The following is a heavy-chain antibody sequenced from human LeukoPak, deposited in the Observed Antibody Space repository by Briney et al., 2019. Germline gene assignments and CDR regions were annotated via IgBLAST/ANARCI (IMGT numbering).Heavy chain of an antibody. CDR1: GGSISSDGYY. CDR2: IYYSGST. CDR3: ARQSGGKQLGGGYFDY. V-gene: IGHV4-39*01. Sequence: SETLSLTCTVSGGSISSDGYYWSWIRQPPGKGLEWIGSIYYSGSTYYNPSPKSRVTISVDTSKNQFSLKLSSVTAADTAVYYCARQSGGKQLGGGYFDYWGQGTLVTVSS. J-gene: IGHJ4*02. D-gene: IGHD6-6*01.